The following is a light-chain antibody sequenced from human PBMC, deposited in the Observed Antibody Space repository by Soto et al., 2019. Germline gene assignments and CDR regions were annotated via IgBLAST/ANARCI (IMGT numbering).Light chain of an antibody. CDR3: LQHNSYPLT. CDR2: GAT. V-gene: IGKV3-15*01. J-gene: IGKJ4*01. Sequence: IALTQSPATLSLSPGERATLACRASQSVSILLAWYQQKPGQAPRLLIHGATTRATGIPARFSGSGSGTEFTLTISSLQPEEFATYYCLQHNSYPLTFGGGTKVDIK. CDR1: QSVSIL.